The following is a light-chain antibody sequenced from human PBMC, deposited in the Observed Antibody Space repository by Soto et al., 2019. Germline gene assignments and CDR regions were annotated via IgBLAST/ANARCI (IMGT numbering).Light chain of an antibody. Sequence: QSALTQPRSVSGSPGQSVTISCTGTSSDIGGYNYVSWYQQHPGKAPKLMIYDVSKRPSGVPDRFSGSKSGNTASLTISGLQAEDEADYYCCSYAGSYTSPYVFATGTKLTVL. V-gene: IGLV2-11*01. CDR3: CSYAGSYTSPYV. J-gene: IGLJ1*01. CDR1: SSDIGGYNY. CDR2: DVS.